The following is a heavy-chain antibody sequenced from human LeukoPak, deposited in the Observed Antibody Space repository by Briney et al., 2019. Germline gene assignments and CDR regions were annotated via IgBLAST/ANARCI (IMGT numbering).Heavy chain of an antibody. CDR3: AKGSHRLYGMDV. J-gene: IGHJ6*02. Sequence: RGSLRLSCAASGFTFRDFAFHWVRQAPGKGLEWVSAISGSGGSTYYADSVKGRFTISRDNSKNTLYLQMNSLRAEDTAVYYCAKGSHRLYGMDVWGQGTTVTVSS. CDR2: ISGSGGST. CDR1: GFTFRDFA. V-gene: IGHV3-23*01.